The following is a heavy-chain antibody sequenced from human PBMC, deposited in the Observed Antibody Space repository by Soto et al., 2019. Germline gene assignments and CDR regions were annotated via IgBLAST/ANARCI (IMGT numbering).Heavy chain of an antibody. Sequence: VGSLRLSCAASGFTFSSYWMHWVRQAPGKGLVWVSRINSDGSSTSYADSVKGRFTISRDNAKNTLYLQMNSLRAEDTAVYYCARDGTYYDGAQYYYYGMDVWGQGTTVTVSS. V-gene: IGHV3-74*01. D-gene: IGHD3-10*01. CDR2: INSDGSST. CDR3: ARDGTYYDGAQYYYYGMDV. CDR1: GFTFSSYW. J-gene: IGHJ6*02.